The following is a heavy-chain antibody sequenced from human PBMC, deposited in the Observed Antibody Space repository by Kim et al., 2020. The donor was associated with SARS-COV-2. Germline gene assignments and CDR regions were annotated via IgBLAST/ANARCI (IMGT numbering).Heavy chain of an antibody. J-gene: IGHJ4*02. Sequence: SETLSLTCAVYGGSFSGYYWSWIRQPPGKGLEWIGEINHSGSTNYNPSLKSRVTISVDTSKNQFSLKLSSVTAADTAVYYCARGTGELSYGDYVDYWGQGTLVTVSS. D-gene: IGHD4-17*01. V-gene: IGHV4-34*01. CDR3: ARGTGELSYGDYVDY. CDR1: GGSFSGYY. CDR2: INHSGST.